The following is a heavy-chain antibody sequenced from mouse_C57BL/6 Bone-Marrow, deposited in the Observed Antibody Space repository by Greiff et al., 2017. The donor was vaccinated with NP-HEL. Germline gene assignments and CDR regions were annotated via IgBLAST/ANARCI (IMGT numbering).Heavy chain of an antibody. CDR3: ATYYDFAY. Sequence: VQLQQPGAELVMPGASVKLSCKASGYTFTSYWMHWVKQRPGQGLEWIGEIDPSDSYTNYNQKFKGKSTLTVDKSSSTAYMQLSSLTSEDSAVYYCATYYDFAYWGQGTVVTVSA. J-gene: IGHJ3*01. CDR1: GYTFTSYW. CDR2: IDPSDSYT. D-gene: IGHD2-4*01. V-gene: IGHV1-69*01.